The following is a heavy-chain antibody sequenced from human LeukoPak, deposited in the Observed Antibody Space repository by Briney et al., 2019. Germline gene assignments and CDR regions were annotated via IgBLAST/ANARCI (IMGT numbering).Heavy chain of an antibody. Sequence: PSETLSLTCTVSGGSISSSSYYWGWIRQPPGKGLEWIGSIYYSGSTYYNPSLKSRVTISVDTSKNQFSLKLSSVTAADTAVYYCARHLPASLSPFDYWGQGTLVTVSS. V-gene: IGHV4-39*07. CDR2: IYYSGST. CDR3: ARHLPASLSPFDY. J-gene: IGHJ4*02. CDR1: GGSISSSSYY.